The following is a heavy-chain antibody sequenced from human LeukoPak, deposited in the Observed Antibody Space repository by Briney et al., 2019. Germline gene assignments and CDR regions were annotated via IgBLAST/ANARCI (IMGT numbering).Heavy chain of an antibody. Sequence: PSQTLSLTCAVSGGSISSGYYSWSWIRQPPGKGLEWIGYIYHSGSTHYNSSLKSRVTISVDTSKNHFSLNLSSLTAADTAVYYCARGRNGDNVDYWGQGTLVTVSS. CDR3: ARGRNGDNVDY. J-gene: IGHJ4*02. CDR2: IYHSGST. D-gene: IGHD2-15*01. V-gene: IGHV4-30-2*01. CDR1: GGSISSGYYS.